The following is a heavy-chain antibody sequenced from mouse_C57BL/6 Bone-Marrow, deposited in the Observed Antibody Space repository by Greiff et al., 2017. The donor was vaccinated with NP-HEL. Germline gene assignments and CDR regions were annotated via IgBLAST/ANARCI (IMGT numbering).Heavy chain of an antibody. J-gene: IGHJ2*01. Sequence: EVKLMESGGGLVKPGGSLKLSCAASGFTFSSYTMSWVRQTPEKRLEWVATISGGGGNTYYPDSVKGRFTISRDNAKNTLYLQMSSLRSEDTALYYCARRGEGSYYFDYWGQGTTLTVSS. CDR2: ISGGGGNT. CDR1: GFTFSSYT. CDR3: ARRGEGSYYFDY. V-gene: IGHV5-9*01.